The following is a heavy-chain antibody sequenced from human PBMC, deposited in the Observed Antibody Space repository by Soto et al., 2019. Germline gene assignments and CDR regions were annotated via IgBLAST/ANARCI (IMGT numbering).Heavy chain of an antibody. CDR2: IYPGDHET. CDR3: ARSPRSSPYFDY. V-gene: IGHV5-51*01. D-gene: IGHD6-13*01. Sequence: PVESLRISCRFSGYTFSNFWIAWVVHLPGKGLEWMGIIYPGDHETRYSPSFHGKVTISADKSINTAYLQWSSLEASDSAFYYCARSPRSSPYFDYWGQGAMVTVSS. J-gene: IGHJ4*02. CDR1: GYTFSNFW.